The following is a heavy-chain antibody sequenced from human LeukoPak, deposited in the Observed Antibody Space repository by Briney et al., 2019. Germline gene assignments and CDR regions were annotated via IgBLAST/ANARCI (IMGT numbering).Heavy chain of an antibody. V-gene: IGHV3-20*04. CDR2: INWNGGST. Sequence: GGSLRLSCAASGFTFDDYGMSWVRQAPGKGLEWVSGINWNGGSTGYADSVKDRFTISKDNAKNSLYLQMNSLRAEDTALYYCARSAYYDSSGYYFDYWGQGTLVTVSS. J-gene: IGHJ4*02. CDR3: ARSAYYDSSGYYFDY. D-gene: IGHD3-22*01. CDR1: GFTFDDYG.